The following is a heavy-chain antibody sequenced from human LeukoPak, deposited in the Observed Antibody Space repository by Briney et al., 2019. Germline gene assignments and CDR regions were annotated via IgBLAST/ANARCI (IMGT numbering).Heavy chain of an antibody. CDR3: ARGEQEDWFDP. CDR2: IYSGGST. Sequence: GGSLRLSCAATGFTVSSNYMSWVRQAPGKGLEWVSVIYSGGSTYYADSVKGRFTISRDNSKNTLYLQMNSLRAEDTAVYYCARGEQEDWFDPWGQGTLVTVSS. D-gene: IGHD6-13*01. J-gene: IGHJ5*02. V-gene: IGHV3-66*01. CDR1: GFTVSSNY.